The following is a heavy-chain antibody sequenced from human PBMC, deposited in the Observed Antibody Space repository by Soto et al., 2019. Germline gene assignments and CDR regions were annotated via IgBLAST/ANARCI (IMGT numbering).Heavy chain of an antibody. D-gene: IGHD3-3*01. CDR3: ARDLRFWSGTDC. Sequence: GGSLRLCCAASGFNFRSYWMSWVRQAPGKGLEWVANIKQDGSENYYVDSVKGRFTISRDNAKNSLYLQMNSLTAEDTAVYYCARDLRFWSGTDCWGQGT. CDR2: IKQDGSEN. CDR1: GFNFRSYW. V-gene: IGHV3-7*01. J-gene: IGHJ4*02.